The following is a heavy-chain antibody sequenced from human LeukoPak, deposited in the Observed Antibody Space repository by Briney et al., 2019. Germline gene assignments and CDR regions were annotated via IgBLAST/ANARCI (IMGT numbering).Heavy chain of an antibody. D-gene: IGHD3-22*01. V-gene: IGHV1-2*02. CDR1: GYTFTSYG. J-gene: IGHJ4*02. Sequence: ASVEVSCKASGYTFTSYGISWVRQAPGQGLEWMGWINPNSGGTNYAQKFQGRVTMTRDTSITTAYMEVSRLRSDDTAVYYCARGQYYYDSAFPLHYWGQGTLVTVSS. CDR2: INPNSGGT. CDR3: ARGQYYYDSAFPLHY.